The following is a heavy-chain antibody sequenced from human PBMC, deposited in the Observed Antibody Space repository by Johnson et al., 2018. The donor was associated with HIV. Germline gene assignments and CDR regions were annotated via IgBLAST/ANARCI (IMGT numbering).Heavy chain of an antibody. D-gene: IGHD6-19*01. CDR3: ARGQGAVAGWGASDI. CDR1: GFTFSNYG. CDR2: IRYDGDIT. Sequence: QVQLVESGGGVVRPGGSLRLSCAASGFTFSNYGMHWVRQAPGKGLEWVAFIRYDGDITYYVDSVKGRFTISRDNSKNTLYLQLNSLRAEDTAVYYCARGQGAVAGWGASDIWGQGTMVTVSS. J-gene: IGHJ3*02. V-gene: IGHV3-30*02.